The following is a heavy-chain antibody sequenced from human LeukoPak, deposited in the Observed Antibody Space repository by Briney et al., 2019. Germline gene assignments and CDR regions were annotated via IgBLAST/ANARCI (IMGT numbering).Heavy chain of an antibody. V-gene: IGHV3-49*04. CDR3: TRVVGAPANAFDI. CDR2: IRSKAYGGTT. D-gene: IGHD1-26*01. CDR1: GFTFGDYA. J-gene: IGHJ3*02. Sequence: GGSLRLSCTASGFTFGDYAMSWVRQAPGKGLEWVGFIRSKAYGGTTEYAASVKGRFTISRDDSKSIAYLQMNSLKTEDTAVYYCTRVVGAPANAFDIWGQGTMVTVSS.